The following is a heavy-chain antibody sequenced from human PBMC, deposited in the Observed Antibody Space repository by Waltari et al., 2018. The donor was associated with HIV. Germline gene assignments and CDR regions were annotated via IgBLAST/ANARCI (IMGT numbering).Heavy chain of an antibody. V-gene: IGHV3-7*01. J-gene: IGHJ3*02. CDR3: AMMGLMVYAIGAFDI. CDR1: GFTFRSYW. CDR2: IKQDGSEK. D-gene: IGHD2-8*01. Sequence: EVQLEESGGGLVQPGGSLRLSCAVSGFTFRSYWMSWVRQAPGKGLEWVANIKQDGSEKLYVDSVKGRFTISRDNAKKSLYLQMNSLRAEDTAVYYCAMMGLMVYAIGAFDIWGQGTMVTVSS.